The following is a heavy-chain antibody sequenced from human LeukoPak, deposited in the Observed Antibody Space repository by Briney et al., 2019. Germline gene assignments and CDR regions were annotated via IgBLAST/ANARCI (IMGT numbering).Heavy chain of an antibody. Sequence: GGSLRLSCAASGFTFSSYGMSWVRQAPGKGLEWVSGISGSGGSTYYADSVKGWFTISRDNSKNTLYLQMNSLRAEDTAAYYCTRDPTYYLRYGYFESWGQGTLVTVSS. J-gene: IGHJ4*02. D-gene: IGHD3-22*01. CDR1: GFTFSSYG. V-gene: IGHV3-23*01. CDR2: ISGSGGST. CDR3: TRDPTYYLRYGYFES.